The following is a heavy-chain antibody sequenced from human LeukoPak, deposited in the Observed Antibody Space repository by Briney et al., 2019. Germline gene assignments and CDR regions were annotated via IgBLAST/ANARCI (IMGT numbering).Heavy chain of an antibody. CDR1: GGSISSGSYY. D-gene: IGHD3-16*01. CDR3: ARESPLGHYFDY. J-gene: IGHJ4*02. CDR2: IYTSGST. V-gene: IGHV4-61*02. Sequence: SETLSLTCTASGGSISSGSYYWSWIRQPAGKGLEWIGRIYTSGSTNYNPSLKSRVTISVDTSKNQFSLKLSSVTAADTAVYYCARESPLGHYFDYWGQGTLVTVSS.